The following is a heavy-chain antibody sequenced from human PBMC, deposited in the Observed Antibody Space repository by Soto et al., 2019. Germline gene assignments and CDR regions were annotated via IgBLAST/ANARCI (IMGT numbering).Heavy chain of an antibody. J-gene: IGHJ3*02. D-gene: IGHD5-18*01. CDR2: IIPIFGTA. CDR1: GYTFTSYD. CDR3: ARYRGYPASVLAFDI. Sequence: SVKVSCKASGYTFTSYDIYWVRQATGQGLEWMGGIIPIFGTANYAQKFQGRVTITADESTSTAYMELSSLRSEDTAVYYCARYRGYPASVLAFDIWGQGTMVTVSS. V-gene: IGHV1-69*13.